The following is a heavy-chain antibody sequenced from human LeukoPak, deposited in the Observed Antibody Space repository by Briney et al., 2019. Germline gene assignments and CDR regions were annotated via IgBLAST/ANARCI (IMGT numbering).Heavy chain of an antibody. CDR3: AKDSTMSGSYYGMDV. CDR1: GFAFNNYV. Sequence: GGSLRLSCAASGFAFNNYVMSWVRQAPGKGLEWVSSISGSGGSTYYTDTVKGRFTISRDNSKNTLYLQMNSLRAEDTAVYYCAKDSTMSGSYYGMDVWGRGTTVTVSS. D-gene: IGHD3-22*01. V-gene: IGHV3-23*01. J-gene: IGHJ6*02. CDR2: ISGSGGST.